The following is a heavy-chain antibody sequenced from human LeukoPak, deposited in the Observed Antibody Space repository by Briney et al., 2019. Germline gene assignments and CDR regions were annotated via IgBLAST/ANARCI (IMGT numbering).Heavy chain of an antibody. CDR1: GYTFTGYY. CDR2: INPNSGGT. Sequence: ASVKVSCKASGYTFTGYYMHWVRQAPGQGLEWMGWINPNSGGTNYAQKFQGRVTMTRGTSISTAYMELSRLRSDDTALYYCARAIAAAGTNYFDYWGQGTLVTVSS. J-gene: IGHJ4*02. CDR3: ARAIAAAGTNYFDY. D-gene: IGHD6-13*01. V-gene: IGHV1-2*02.